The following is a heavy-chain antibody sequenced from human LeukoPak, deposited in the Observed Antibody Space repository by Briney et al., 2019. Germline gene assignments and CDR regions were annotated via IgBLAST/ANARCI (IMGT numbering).Heavy chain of an antibody. CDR2: IYYSGST. CDR3: ARRLYSSSWDTFDY. V-gene: IGHV4-39*01. Sequence: PSETLSLTCTVSGGSISSSSYYWGWIRQPPGKGLEWIGSIYYSGSTYYNPSLKSRVTISVDTSKNQFSLKLSSVTAADTAVYYCARRLYSSSWDTFDYWGQGTLVTVSS. J-gene: IGHJ4*02. D-gene: IGHD6-13*01. CDR1: GGSISSSSYY.